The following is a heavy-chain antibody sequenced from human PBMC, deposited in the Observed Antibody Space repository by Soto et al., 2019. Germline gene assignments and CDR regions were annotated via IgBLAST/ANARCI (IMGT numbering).Heavy chain of an antibody. Sequence: QVQLQESGPGLVKPSGTLSLTCDVSGGSISSSNWWSWVRQSPGKGLEWIGEILHSGSTDYNPSLXSXGXIXXDKSKNQFSLKLNSVTAADTAVYYCAKTNMGALHRWGQGTLVIVSS. J-gene: IGHJ4*02. CDR2: ILHSGST. CDR3: AKTNMGALHR. D-gene: IGHD1-26*01. CDR1: GGSISSSNW. V-gene: IGHV4-4*02.